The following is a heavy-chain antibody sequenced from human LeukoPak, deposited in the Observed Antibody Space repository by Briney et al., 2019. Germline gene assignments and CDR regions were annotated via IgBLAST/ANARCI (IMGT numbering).Heavy chain of an antibody. V-gene: IGHV3-23*01. J-gene: IGHJ4*02. D-gene: IGHD2-15*01. Sequence: PGGSLRLSYAASGFTFRYYAMIWARQAPGKGLEWVSVISGSGGITYYADSVKGRFTISRDNSKNTLYLQMNSLRAEDTAVYYCAKDPTYCSGDSCYLTPIDYWGQGTLVTVSS. CDR2: ISGSGGIT. CDR3: AKDPTYCSGDSCYLTPIDY. CDR1: GFTFRYYA.